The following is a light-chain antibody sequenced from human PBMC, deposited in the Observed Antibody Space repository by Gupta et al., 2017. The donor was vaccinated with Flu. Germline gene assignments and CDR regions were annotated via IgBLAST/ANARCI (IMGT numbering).Light chain of an antibody. CDR3: CSYAGSDLYV. Sequence: SITISCTGTSSDVGSFNVVSWYQQHPGKAHKLIIYEARKRPAGVSNRFSGAKSGNTASLTISGRQEEDEADYFCCSYAGSDLYVFGTGTAVTIL. CDR1: SSDVGSFNV. CDR2: EAR. V-gene: IGLV2-23*01. J-gene: IGLJ1*01.